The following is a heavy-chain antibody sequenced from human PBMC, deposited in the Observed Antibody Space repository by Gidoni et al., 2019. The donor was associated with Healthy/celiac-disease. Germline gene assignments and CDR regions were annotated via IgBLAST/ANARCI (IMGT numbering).Heavy chain of an antibody. J-gene: IGHJ3*02. D-gene: IGHD1-26*01. CDR1: GYSFTSYW. CDR2: IYPGDSYT. Sequence: EVQLVQSGAEVKKPGESLKISCKGSGYSFTSYWIGWVRQMPGKGLEWMGIIYPGDSYTRYSPSFQGQVTISADKSISTAYLQWSSLKASDTAMYYCARQYKYSGSWLEAFDIWGQGTMVTVSS. CDR3: ARQYKYSGSWLEAFDI. V-gene: IGHV5-51*01.